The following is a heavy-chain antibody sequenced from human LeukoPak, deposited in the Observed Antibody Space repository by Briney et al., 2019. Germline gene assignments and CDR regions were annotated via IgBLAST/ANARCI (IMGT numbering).Heavy chain of an antibody. V-gene: IGHV1-8*01. D-gene: IGHD5-18*01. CDR2: MNPNSGNT. CDR1: GYTFTSYD. J-gene: IGHJ6*02. CDR3: ARGMGYSYGAQYYYYYYGMDV. Sequence: ASVKVSCKASGYTFTSYDINWVRQATGQGLEWMGWMNPNSGNTGYAQKFQGRVTMTRNTSISTAYMELSSLRSEDTAVYYCARGMGYSYGAQYYYYYYGMDVWGQGPRSPSP.